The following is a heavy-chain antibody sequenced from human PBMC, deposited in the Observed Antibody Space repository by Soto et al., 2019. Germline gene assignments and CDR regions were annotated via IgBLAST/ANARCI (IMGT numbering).Heavy chain of an antibody. CDR1: GFTFSSYA. V-gene: IGHV3-23*01. Sequence: GGSLRLSCAASGFTFSSYAMSWVRQAPGKGLEWVSAISGSCGSTYYADSVKGRFTIARDNSKNTLYLQMNSLRAEDTAVYYCAKYTIFVPAEDYWGQGTLVTVSS. J-gene: IGHJ4*02. CDR3: AKYTIFVPAEDY. D-gene: IGHD2-2*01. CDR2: ISGSCGST.